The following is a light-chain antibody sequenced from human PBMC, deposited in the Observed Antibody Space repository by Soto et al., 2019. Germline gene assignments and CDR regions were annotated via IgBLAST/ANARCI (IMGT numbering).Light chain of an antibody. CDR2: DVR. CDR1: SSDVGGYNY. Sequence: QSALTQPASVSGSPGQSSTISCTGTSSDVGGYNYVSWYQQHPGKAPKLRIYDVRNRPSGVSNRFSGSKSVSTASLTISGLQAEEEADYYCSSWTTSSTYVFGTGTKLTVL. CDR3: SSWTTSSTYV. J-gene: IGLJ1*01. V-gene: IGLV2-14*01.